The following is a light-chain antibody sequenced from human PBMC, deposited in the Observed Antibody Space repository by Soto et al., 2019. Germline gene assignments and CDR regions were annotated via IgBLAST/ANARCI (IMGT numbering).Light chain of an antibody. CDR2: EDN. J-gene: IGLJ6*01. CDR3: QSYDSSNHNE. CDR1: SGSIASNC. Sequence: NFMLTQPHSVSESPEKTVTISCTGSSGSIASNCVQWYQQRPGSAPTTVIYEDNQRPSGVPDRFSGSIDSSSNSASLTISGLKTEDEADYYCQSYDSSNHNEFGSGTQLTVL. V-gene: IGLV6-57*02.